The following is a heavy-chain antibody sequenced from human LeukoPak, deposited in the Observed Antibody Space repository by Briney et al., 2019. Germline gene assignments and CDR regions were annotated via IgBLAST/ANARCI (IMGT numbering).Heavy chain of an antibody. CDR3: ASGGVYSSSWPDY. V-gene: IGHV3-64*01. J-gene: IGHJ4*02. Sequence: GGSLRLSCAASGFTFSSYAMHWVRQAPGKGLEYVLAISSNGGSTHYANSVKGRFTISRDNSKNTLYLQMGSLRAEDMAVYYCASGGVYSSSWPDYWGQGTLVTVSS. CDR2: ISSNGGST. CDR1: GFTFSSYA. D-gene: IGHD6-6*01.